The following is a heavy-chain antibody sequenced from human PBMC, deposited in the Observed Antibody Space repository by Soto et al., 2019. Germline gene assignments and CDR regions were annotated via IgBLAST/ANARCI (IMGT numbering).Heavy chain of an antibody. D-gene: IGHD6-19*01. V-gene: IGHV3-74*01. J-gene: IGHJ6*02. CDR1: GFTFRTYC. CDR2: INSDGSST. CDR3: ARYKYSTGCYNYYNDGFDV. Sequence: PGGSLRLSCAASGFTFRTYCMHWVRQAPGKGLVWVSRINSDGSSTSYADSVKGRFTISRDNAKNTLYLQMNSLRAEDTAVYYCARYKYSTGCYNYYNDGFDVWGQGTTVTVSS.